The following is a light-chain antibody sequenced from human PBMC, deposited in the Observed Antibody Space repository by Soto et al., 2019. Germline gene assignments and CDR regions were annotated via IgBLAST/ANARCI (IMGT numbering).Light chain of an antibody. J-gene: IGKJ1*01. CDR3: QQYGGSPWT. CDR2: DAS. V-gene: IGKV3-20*01. CDR1: QTVSGSQ. Sequence: EIELTQSPGTLSLSPGERATLSCRASQTVSGSQLAWYQQRPGQPPRLLIFDASRRATGIPDRFSGSGSGKDFSLTISRLEPEDFAVYYCQQYGGSPWTFGQGTKVDIK.